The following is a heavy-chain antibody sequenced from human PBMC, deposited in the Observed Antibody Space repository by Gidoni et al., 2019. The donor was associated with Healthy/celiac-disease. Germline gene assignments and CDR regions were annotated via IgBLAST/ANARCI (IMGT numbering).Heavy chain of an antibody. D-gene: IGHD2-2*01. CDR2: INHSGST. CDR3: ARGRHCSSTSCRPYYYYYGMDV. V-gene: IGHV4-34*01. Sequence: QVQLQQWGAGLLKPSATLSLTSAVYGGSFSGYYWSWIRQPPGKGLEWIGAINHSGSTNCNPSLKSRVTISVDTTKNQFSLKLSSVTAADTAVYYCARGRHCSSTSCRPYYYYYGMDVWGQGTTVTVSS. CDR1: GGSFSGYY. J-gene: IGHJ6*02.